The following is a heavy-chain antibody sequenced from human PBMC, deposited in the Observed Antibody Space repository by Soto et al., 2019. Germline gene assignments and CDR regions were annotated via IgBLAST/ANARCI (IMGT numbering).Heavy chain of an antibody. D-gene: IGHD6-6*01. CDR2: ISAYNGNT. CDR1: GYTFTSYG. Sequence: QVQLVQSGAEVKKPGASVKVSCKASGYTFTSYGISWVRQAPGQGLEWMGWISAYNGNTNYAQKLQGRVTMATDSAPSTAYMELRSLRSDDTAVYYCASDRFYSRSSVSVDPWCQGTLVTVSS. CDR3: ASDRFYSRSSVSVDP. J-gene: IGHJ5*02. V-gene: IGHV1-18*01.